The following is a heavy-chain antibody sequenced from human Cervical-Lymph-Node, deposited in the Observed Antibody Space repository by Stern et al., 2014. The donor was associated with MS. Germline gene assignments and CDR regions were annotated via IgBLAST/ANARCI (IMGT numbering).Heavy chain of an antibody. Sequence: QDQLVQSGAEVKKPGASVKVSCKASGYTFTNYNIDWGRQATGQGLEWMGWMNPNSGNKGYAQRFQGRVTMTRDTSTSTAYMELSSLKAEDTAVYYCARVRFYGSGIYYALGDGMDVWGQGTTVTVSS. CDR3: ARVRFYGSGIYYALGDGMDV. D-gene: IGHD3-10*01. V-gene: IGHV1-8*01. CDR1: GYTFTNYN. J-gene: IGHJ6*02. CDR2: MNPNSGNK.